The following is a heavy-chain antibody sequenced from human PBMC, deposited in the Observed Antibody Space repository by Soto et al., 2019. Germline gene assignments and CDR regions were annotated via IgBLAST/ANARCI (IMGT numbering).Heavy chain of an antibody. CDR2: INPNSGGT. J-gene: IGHJ3*02. Sequence: ASVKVSCKASGYTFTGYYMHWVRQAPGQGLEWMGWINPNSGGTNYAQKFQGWVTMTRDTSISTAYMELSRLRSDDTAVYYCAIVSGSPIPGPFDIWGQGTMVTVSS. CDR1: GYTFTGYY. D-gene: IGHD3-10*01. CDR3: AIVSGSPIPGPFDI. V-gene: IGHV1-2*04.